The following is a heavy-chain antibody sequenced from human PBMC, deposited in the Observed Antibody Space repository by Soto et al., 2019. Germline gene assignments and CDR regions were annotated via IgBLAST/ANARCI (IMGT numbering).Heavy chain of an antibody. CDR2: ISSSGSTI. CDR3: ARELSHTAFYGMDV. Sequence: QPGGSLRLSCAASGFTFSSYEMNWVRQAPGKGLEWVSYISSSGSTIYYADSVKGRFTISRDNAKNSLYLQMNSLRAEDTAVYYCARELSHTAFYGMDVWGQGTTVTVSS. CDR1: GFTFSSYE. V-gene: IGHV3-48*03. J-gene: IGHJ6*02. D-gene: IGHD5-18*01.